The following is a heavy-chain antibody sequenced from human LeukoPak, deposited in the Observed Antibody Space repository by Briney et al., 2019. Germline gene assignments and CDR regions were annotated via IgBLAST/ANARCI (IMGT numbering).Heavy chain of an antibody. V-gene: IGHV3-23*01. J-gene: IGHJ6*03. Sequence: PGGSLRLSCAASGFTFSSYAMSWVRQAPGKGLEWVSAISASGGSTYYADSVKGRFTISRDNSKNTLYLQMNSLRAEDTAVYYCAKVSGSYLYYYYMDVWGKGTTVTVSS. CDR2: ISASGGST. D-gene: IGHD1-26*01. CDR1: GFTFSSYA. CDR3: AKVSGSYLYYYYMDV.